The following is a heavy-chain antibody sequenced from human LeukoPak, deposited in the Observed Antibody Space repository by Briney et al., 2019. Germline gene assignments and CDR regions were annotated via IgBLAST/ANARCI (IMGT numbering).Heavy chain of an antibody. CDR2: IDPSDSYT. J-gene: IGHJ4*02. CDR1: GYPFISYW. Sequence: GESLRISCQRSGYPFISYWISWVRQLPGKGLEWMGRIDPSDSYTNYSPSFQAQVPIPADKTISTAYLQWSSLKASDTARYYCARQDLDDSRGYGRGSLDYWGPGTLVTVSS. D-gene: IGHD3-22*01. CDR3: ARQDLDDSRGYGRGSLDY. V-gene: IGHV5-10-1*01.